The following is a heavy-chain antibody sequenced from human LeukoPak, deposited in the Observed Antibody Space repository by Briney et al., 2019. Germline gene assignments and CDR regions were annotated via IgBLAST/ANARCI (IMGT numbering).Heavy chain of an antibody. J-gene: IGHJ6*03. D-gene: IGHD5-24*01. CDR1: GGSFSGYY. Sequence: WETLSLTCAVYGGSFSGYYWSWIRQPPGKGLEWIGEINHSGSTNYNPSLKSRVTISVDTSKNQFSLKLSSVTAADTAVYYCARGLTLRDFARPHYMDVWGKGTTVTVSS. CDR2: INHSGST. V-gene: IGHV4-34*01. CDR3: ARGLTLRDFARPHYMDV.